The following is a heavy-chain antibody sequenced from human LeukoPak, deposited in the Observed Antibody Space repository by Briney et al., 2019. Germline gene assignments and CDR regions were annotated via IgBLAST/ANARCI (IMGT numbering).Heavy chain of an antibody. D-gene: IGHD6-19*01. J-gene: IGHJ3*02. CDR1: GYGFTSYW. CDR2: IYPGDSDT. V-gene: IGHV5-51*01. Sequence: GASLQISCKGSGYGFTSYWIDWGRQLPGKGREGMGIIYPGDSDTRYSPSFQGQVTISADKSISTAYLQWSSLKASDTAMYYCARRGGAVAGTSDAFDIWGQGTMVTVSS. CDR3: ARRGGAVAGTSDAFDI.